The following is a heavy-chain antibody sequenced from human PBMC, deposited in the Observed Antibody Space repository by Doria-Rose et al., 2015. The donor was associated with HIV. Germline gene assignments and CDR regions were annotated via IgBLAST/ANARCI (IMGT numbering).Heavy chain of an antibody. Sequence: VQLVQSGGGLVQPGGSLRLSCAASGFTFSDHYMDWVRQAPGKGLEWVGRSKNKVKSYITEYAAPVKGRFTISRDDPKDSLYLQMNSLKSEDTAVYYCATWISGTYNYWGQGTLVTVSS. J-gene: IGHJ4*02. CDR3: ATWISGTYNY. CDR2: SKNKVKSYIT. D-gene: IGHD1-26*01. V-gene: IGHV3-72*01. CDR1: GFTFSDHY.